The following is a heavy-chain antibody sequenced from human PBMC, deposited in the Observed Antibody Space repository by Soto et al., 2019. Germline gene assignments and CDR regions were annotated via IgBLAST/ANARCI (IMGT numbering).Heavy chain of an antibody. CDR1: GGSISSSSYY. V-gene: IGHV4-39*01. Sequence: QLQLQESGPGLVKPSETLSLTCTVSGGSISSSSYYWGWIRQPPGKGLEWIGRIYYSGSTYYNPSLNSRVTISVDPSNNQFSPKLSSLTAADTAVYYCARRRGVAVGWFDPWGQGTLVTVSS. CDR3: ARRRGVAVGWFDP. J-gene: IGHJ5*02. D-gene: IGHD3-10*01. CDR2: IYYSGST.